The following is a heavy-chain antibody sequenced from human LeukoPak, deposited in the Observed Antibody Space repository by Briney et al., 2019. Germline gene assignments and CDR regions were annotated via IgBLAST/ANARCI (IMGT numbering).Heavy chain of an antibody. V-gene: IGHV1-24*01. D-gene: IGHD3/OR15-3a*01. J-gene: IGHJ4*02. Sequence: GASVKVSCKVSGYTLTELSMHWVRQAPGKGLEWMGGFDPEDGETIYAQKFQGRVTMTEDTSTDTAYMELSSLRSEDTAVYYCANRESGEFGLWTGYYFDYWGQGTLVTVSS. CDR3: ANRESGEFGLWTGYYFDY. CDR1: GYTLTELS. CDR2: FDPEDGET.